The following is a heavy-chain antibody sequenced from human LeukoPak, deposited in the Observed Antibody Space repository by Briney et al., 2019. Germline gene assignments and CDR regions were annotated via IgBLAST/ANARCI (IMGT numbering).Heavy chain of an antibody. D-gene: IGHD4-17*01. CDR3: AKRGQRTVTNPLYYFDY. J-gene: IGHJ4*02. CDR2: ISSSGSTI. CDR1: GFTFSSYE. Sequence: HPGGSLRLSCAASGFTFSSYEMNWVRQAPGKGLEWVSYISSSGSTIYYADSVKGRFTISRDNAKNSLYLQMNSLRAEGTAVYYCAKRGQRTVTNPLYYFDYWGQGTLVTVSS. V-gene: IGHV3-48*03.